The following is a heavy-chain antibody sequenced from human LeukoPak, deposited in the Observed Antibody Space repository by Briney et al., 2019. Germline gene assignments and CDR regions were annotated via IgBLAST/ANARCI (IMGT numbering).Heavy chain of an antibody. V-gene: IGHV3-30-3*01. CDR2: ASYNGSNK. CDR3: ARGTRFWSGYYYDY. J-gene: IGHJ4*02. D-gene: IGHD3-3*01. Sequence: GRSLRLSCAVSGFTFINYAMHWVRQAPGKGLEWVAVASYNGSNKYYADSVKGRFTISRDNAKNSLYLQMNSLRAEDTAVYYCARGTRFWSGYYYDYWGQGTLVTVSS. CDR1: GFTFINYA.